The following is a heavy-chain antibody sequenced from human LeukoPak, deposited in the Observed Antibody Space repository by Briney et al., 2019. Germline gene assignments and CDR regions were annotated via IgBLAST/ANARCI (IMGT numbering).Heavy chain of an antibody. CDR3: AVASGSHEYYFDY. Sequence: GASVKVSCKASGYTFTTSGISWVRQAPGQGLEWMGWISAYNGNTNYAQNLQGRVTMTTDTSASTAYMELRSLRSDDTAVYYCAVASGSHEYYFDYWGQGTLVTVSS. CDR1: GYTFTTSG. V-gene: IGHV1-18*01. D-gene: IGHD1-26*01. J-gene: IGHJ4*02. CDR2: ISAYNGNT.